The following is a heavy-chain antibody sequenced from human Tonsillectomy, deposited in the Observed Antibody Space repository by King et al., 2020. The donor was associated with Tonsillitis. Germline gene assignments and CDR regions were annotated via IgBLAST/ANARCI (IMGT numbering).Heavy chain of an antibody. CDR2: IYYSGST. J-gene: IGHJ4*02. CDR3: ARVGGYYDFWSGAYYFDY. V-gene: IGHV4-39*01. CDR1: GGSISSSSYY. D-gene: IGHD3-3*01. Sequence: QLQESGPGLVKPSETLSLTCTVSGGSISSSSYYWGWIRQPPGKGLEWIGSIYYSGSTYYNPSLKGRVTISVDTSKKQFSLKLSSVTAADTAVYYCARVGGYYDFWSGAYYFDYWGQGILVTVSS.